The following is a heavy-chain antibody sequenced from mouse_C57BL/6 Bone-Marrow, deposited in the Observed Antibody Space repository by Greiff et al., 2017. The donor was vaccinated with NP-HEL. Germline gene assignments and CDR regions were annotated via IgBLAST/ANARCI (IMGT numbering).Heavy chain of an antibody. Sequence: QVQLQQSGAELVKPGASVKLSCKASGYTFTSYWMHWVKQRPGRGLEWIGRIDPNSGGTKYNEKFKSKATLTVDKPSSTAYMQLSSLTSEDSAVYYCARDDHYGSSYGYYAMDYWGQGTSVTVSS. CDR2: IDPNSGGT. J-gene: IGHJ4*01. CDR3: ARDDHYGSSYGYYAMDY. V-gene: IGHV1-72*01. D-gene: IGHD1-1*01. CDR1: GYTFTSYW.